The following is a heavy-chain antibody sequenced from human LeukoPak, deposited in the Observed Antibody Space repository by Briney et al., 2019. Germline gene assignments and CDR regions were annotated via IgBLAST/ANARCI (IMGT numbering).Heavy chain of an antibody. Sequence: GGSLRLSCAASGFTFSSYAMSWVRQAPGKGLEWVSGISGSDGSTYYADSVKGRFTISRDNAKNSLYLQMNSLRADDTAVYYCATEITPYYYMDVWGKGTTVTVSS. J-gene: IGHJ6*03. CDR2: ISGSDGST. D-gene: IGHD5-24*01. CDR1: GFTFSSYA. CDR3: ATEITPYYYMDV. V-gene: IGHV3-23*01.